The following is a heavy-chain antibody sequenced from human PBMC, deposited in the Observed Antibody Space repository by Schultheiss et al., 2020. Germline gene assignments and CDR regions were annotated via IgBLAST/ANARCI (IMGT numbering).Heavy chain of an antibody. D-gene: IGHD3-16*01. CDR3: ARELFEGRFDP. V-gene: IGHV1-2*02. J-gene: IGHJ5*02. CDR1: GYTFTSYG. Sequence: ASVKVSCKASGYTFTSYGISWVRQAPGQGLEWMGWINPNSGGTNYAQKFQGRVTMTRDTSISTAYMELSRLRSDDTAVYYCARELFEGRFDPWGQGTLVTVSS. CDR2: INPNSGGT.